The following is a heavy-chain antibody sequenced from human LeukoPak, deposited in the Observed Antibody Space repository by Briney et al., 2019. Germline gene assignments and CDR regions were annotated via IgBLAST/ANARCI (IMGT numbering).Heavy chain of an antibody. CDR3: ARGMVNFDY. Sequence: SETLSLTCTVSGGSISSYYWSWIRQPPGKGLEWIGYIYYSGSTDYNPSLKSRVTISVDTSKNQFSLKLSSVTAADTAVYYCARGMVNFDYWGQGTLVTVSS. V-gene: IGHV4-59*01. D-gene: IGHD4/OR15-4a*01. CDR1: GGSISSYY. CDR2: IYYSGST. J-gene: IGHJ4*02.